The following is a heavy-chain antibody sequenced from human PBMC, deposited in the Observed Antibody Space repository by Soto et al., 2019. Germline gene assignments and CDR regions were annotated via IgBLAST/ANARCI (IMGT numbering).Heavy chain of an antibody. D-gene: IGHD3-16*01. CDR1: GLTSNNYA. Sequence: EVQLLESGGGLGQPGGSLRLSCAASGLTSNNYAMSWVRQAPGKGLEWVSTISALGGSTYYADSVKGRFTISRDNSKNAMYLQMNSLRAEDRAVDYCAKGAMMSMIGGGWFDSWGQGTLVTVSS. CDR2: ISALGGST. CDR3: AKGAMMSMIGGGWFDS. J-gene: IGHJ5*01. V-gene: IGHV3-23*01.